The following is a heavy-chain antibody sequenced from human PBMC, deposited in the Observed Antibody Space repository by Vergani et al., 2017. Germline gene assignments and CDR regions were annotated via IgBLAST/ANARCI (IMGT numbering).Heavy chain of an antibody. Sequence: QVQLVQSGAEVKKPGSSAKVSCKASGGTFSSYAISWVRQAPGQGLEWMGGIIPIFGTANYAQKFQGRVTITADEATSTAYMELSSLRSEDTAVYYCARARQLKSTVTPYYFDYWGQGTLVTVSS. J-gene: IGHJ4*02. CDR1: GGTFSSYA. CDR2: IIPIFGTA. V-gene: IGHV1-69*01. CDR3: ARARQLKSTVTPYYFDY. D-gene: IGHD4-11*01.